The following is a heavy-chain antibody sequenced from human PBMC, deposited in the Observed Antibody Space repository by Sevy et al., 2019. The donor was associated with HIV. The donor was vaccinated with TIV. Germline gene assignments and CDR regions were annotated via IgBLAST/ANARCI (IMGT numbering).Heavy chain of an antibody. V-gene: IGHV3-30*04. J-gene: IGHJ4*02. CDR1: GFTFSTYA. Sequence: GGSLRLSCAASGFTFSTYAMYWVRQAPGKGLEWVAVISDDGNIKDYADSVKGRFTGSRDNSKNTLYLQVYSLRADDAAVYYCAGHYYDSTGYYFPLDYWGQGTLVTVSS. CDR2: ISDDGNIK. D-gene: IGHD3-22*01. CDR3: AGHYYDSTGYYFPLDY.